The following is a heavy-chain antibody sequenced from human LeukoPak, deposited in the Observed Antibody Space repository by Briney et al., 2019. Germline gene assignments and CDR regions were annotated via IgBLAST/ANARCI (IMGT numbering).Heavy chain of an antibody. CDR1: EFSVGSNY. CDR3: ARDTGITMIVVTRAFFDI. J-gene: IGHJ3*02. V-gene: IGHV3-66*01. D-gene: IGHD3-22*01. Sequence: GGSLRLSCAASEFSVGSNYMTWVRQAPGKGLEWVSLIYSGGSTYYADSVKGRFTISRDNSKNTLYLQMNSLRAEDTAVYYCARDTGITMIVVTRAFFDIWGQGTMVTVSS. CDR2: IYSGGST.